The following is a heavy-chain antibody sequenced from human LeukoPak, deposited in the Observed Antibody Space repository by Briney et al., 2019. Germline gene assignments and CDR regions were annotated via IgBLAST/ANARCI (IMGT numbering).Heavy chain of an antibody. CDR2: TYESDDK. CDR3: ASQRHGYVYFDF. J-gene: IGHJ4*02. V-gene: IGHV2-5*01. D-gene: IGHD1-1*01. Sequence: SGPTLVNPTETLTLTCTFSGFSLDSATVGVGWVGQLLRKALQWLVVTYESDDKRYMQSLQNRLTITKDTSKNPVVLTMANVDPVDTATYYCASQRHGYVYFDFWGRGILVTVSS. CDR1: GFSLDSATVG.